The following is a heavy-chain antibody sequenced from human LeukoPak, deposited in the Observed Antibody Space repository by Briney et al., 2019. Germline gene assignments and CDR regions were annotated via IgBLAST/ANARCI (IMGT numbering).Heavy chain of an antibody. Sequence: SVKVSCKASGGTFSSYAISWVRQAPGQGLEWMGGIIPIFGTANYAQKFQGRVTMTEDTSTDTAYMELSSLRSEDTAVYYCATGREIGRGSYFHYWGQGTLVTVSS. CDR1: GGTFSSYA. V-gene: IGHV1-69*06. J-gene: IGHJ4*02. CDR3: ATGREIGRGSYFHY. CDR2: IIPIFGTA. D-gene: IGHD1-26*01.